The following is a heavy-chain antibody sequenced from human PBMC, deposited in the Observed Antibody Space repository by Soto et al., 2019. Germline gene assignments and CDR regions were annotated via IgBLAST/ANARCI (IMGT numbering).Heavy chain of an antibody. CDR2: INHSGST. CDR1: GGSFSGYY. Sequence: SETLSLTCAVYGGSFSGYYWSWILQPPWKGLEWIGEINHSGSTNYNPSLKSRVTISVDTSKNQFSLKLSSVTAADTAVYYCARGVSSSWHLYYYYYYGMDVWGQGTTVTVSS. V-gene: IGHV4-34*01. CDR3: ARGVSSSWHLYYYYYYGMDV. D-gene: IGHD6-13*01. J-gene: IGHJ6*02.